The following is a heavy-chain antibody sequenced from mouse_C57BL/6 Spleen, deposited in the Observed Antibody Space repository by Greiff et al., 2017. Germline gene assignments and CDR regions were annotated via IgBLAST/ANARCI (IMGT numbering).Heavy chain of an antibody. CDR1: GFTFSSYG. CDR2: ISSGGSYT. D-gene: IGHD1-1*01. J-gene: IGHJ2*01. V-gene: IGHV5-6*01. CDR3: ARQEEYYGFDY. Sequence: EVKVVESGGDLVKPGGSLKLSCAASGFTFSSYGMSWVRQTPDKRLEWVATISSGGSYTYYPDSVKGRFTISRDNAKNTLYLQMSSLKSEDTAMYYCARQEEYYGFDYWGQGTTLTVSS.